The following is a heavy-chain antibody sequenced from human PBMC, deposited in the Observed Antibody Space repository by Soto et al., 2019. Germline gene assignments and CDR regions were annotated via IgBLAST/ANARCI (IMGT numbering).Heavy chain of an antibody. Sequence: GVSLRLSCAASGFTFSSYAMSWVRQAPGKGLEWVSAISGSGGSTYYADSVKGRFTISRDNSKNTLYLQMNSLRAEDTAVYYCAKDLYGSGSPYDYWGQGTLVTVSS. D-gene: IGHD3-10*01. J-gene: IGHJ4*02. V-gene: IGHV3-23*01. CDR3: AKDLYGSGSPYDY. CDR1: GFTFSSYA. CDR2: ISGSGGST.